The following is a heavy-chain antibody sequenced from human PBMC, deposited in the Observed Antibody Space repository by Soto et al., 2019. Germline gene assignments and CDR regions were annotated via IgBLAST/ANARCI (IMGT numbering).Heavy chain of an antibody. Sequence: QVQLVQSGAEVKKPGSSVKVSCKASGGTFSSYTISWVRQAPGQGLEWMGRITPILGIANYAQKLQGRVTITAHKPTSTAYMELSSLRSEDTAVYYCARDTAAKDYYYYYMDVWGKGTTVTVSS. V-gene: IGHV1-69*08. D-gene: IGHD6-13*01. CDR2: ITPILGIA. CDR1: GGTFSSYT. CDR3: ARDTAAKDYYYYYMDV. J-gene: IGHJ6*03.